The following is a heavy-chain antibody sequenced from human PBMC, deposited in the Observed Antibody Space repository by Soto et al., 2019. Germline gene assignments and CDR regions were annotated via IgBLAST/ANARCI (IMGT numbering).Heavy chain of an antibody. CDR3: TTGVSMGYYYGMDV. CDR1: GFTFSNAW. J-gene: IGHJ6*02. CDR2: IKSKTDGRTT. Sequence: XVSLRLSCAASGFTFSNAWMSWVRQAPGKGLEWVGRIKSKTDGRTTDYAAPVKGRFTISRDDSKNTLYLQMNSLKTEDTAVYYCTTGVSMGYYYGMDVWGQGTTVTV. V-gene: IGHV3-15*01.